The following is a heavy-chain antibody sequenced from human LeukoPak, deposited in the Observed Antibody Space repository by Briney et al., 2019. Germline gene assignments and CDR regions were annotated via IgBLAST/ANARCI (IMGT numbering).Heavy chain of an antibody. CDR1: GYTLTELS. CDR3: ARDIPGYSSGWQRGFDY. Sequence: ASVKVSCKVSGYTLTELSMHWVRQAPGKGLEWMGGFDPEDGETIYAQKFQGRVTMTEDTSTDTAYMELSRLRSDDTAVYYCARDIPGYSSGWQRGFDYWGQGTLVTVSS. CDR2: FDPEDGET. D-gene: IGHD6-19*01. V-gene: IGHV1-24*01. J-gene: IGHJ4*02.